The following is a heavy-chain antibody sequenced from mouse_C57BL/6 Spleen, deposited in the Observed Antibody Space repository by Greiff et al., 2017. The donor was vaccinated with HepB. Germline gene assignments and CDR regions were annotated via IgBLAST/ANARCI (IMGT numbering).Heavy chain of an antibody. D-gene: IGHD1-1*01. CDR3: ARPRITTGVPCAY. Sequence: QVQLQQPGAELVKPGASVKLSCKASGYTFTSYWMHWVKQRPGQGLEWIGMIHPNSGSTNYNEKFKSKATLTVDRSSSTAYMQLSSLTSEDSAVYYCARPRITTGVPCAYWGQGTLVTVSA. J-gene: IGHJ3*01. CDR2: IHPNSGST. CDR1: GYTFTSYW. V-gene: IGHV1-64*01.